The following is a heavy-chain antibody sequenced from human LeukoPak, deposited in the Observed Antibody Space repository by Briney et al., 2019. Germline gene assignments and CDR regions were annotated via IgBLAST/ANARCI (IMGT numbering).Heavy chain of an antibody. J-gene: IGHJ4*02. CDR3: ARDRGYSYGSMMYYFDY. D-gene: IGHD5-18*01. V-gene: IGHV1-18*01. CDR2: ISTYNGNT. CDR1: GYTFTSYC. Sequence: ASVKVSCKASGYTFTSYCISWVRQAPGQGLEWLGWISTYNGNTHYAQKLQGRVTMTTDTSTSTAYMELRSLRSDDTAVYYCARDRGYSYGSMMYYFDYWGQGTLVTVSS.